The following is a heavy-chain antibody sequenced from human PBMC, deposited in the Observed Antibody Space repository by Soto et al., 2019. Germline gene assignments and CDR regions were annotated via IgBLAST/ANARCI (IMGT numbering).Heavy chain of an antibody. D-gene: IGHD7-27*01. CDR1: GYTFTSYG. V-gene: IGHV1-18*04. CDR2: ISAYNGNT. Sequence: QVQLVQSGAEVKKPGASVKVSCKASGYTFTSYGFSWVRQAPGQGVEWMGWISAYNGNTNYAQKFQGRVTMNTDTSTSTAYMELRSLRSDDTAVYYCARSGSGASYYYHGLDVWGQGTTVTVSS. J-gene: IGHJ6*02. CDR3: ARSGSGASYYYHGLDV.